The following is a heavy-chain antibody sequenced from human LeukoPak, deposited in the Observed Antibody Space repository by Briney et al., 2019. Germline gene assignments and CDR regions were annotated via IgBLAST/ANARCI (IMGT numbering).Heavy chain of an antibody. J-gene: IGHJ3*02. D-gene: IGHD4-17*01. CDR1: GYRFTNYW. CDR2: IYPGDSDT. CDR3: ARPHDYGDFGDAFDI. Sequence: GESLKISCVGSGYRFTNYWIGWVRQMPGKGLEWMGIIYPGDSDTRYSPSFQGHVTISADKSISTAYLQWNSLKASDTAMYDCARPHDYGDFGDAFDIWGQGTLVTVSS. V-gene: IGHV5-51*01.